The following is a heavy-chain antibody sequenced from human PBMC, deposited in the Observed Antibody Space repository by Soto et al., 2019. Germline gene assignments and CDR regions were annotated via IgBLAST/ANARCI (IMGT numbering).Heavy chain of an antibody. CDR2: ISGSGGST. J-gene: IGHJ4*02. Sequence: EVQLLESGGGLVQPGGSLRLSCAASGFTFSSYAMSWVRQAPGKGLEWVSAISGSGGSTYYADSVKGRFTISRDNSKNTLYLQMNSLRAVDTAVYYCAKPGEVVPAATLDYWGQGTLVTVSS. CDR1: GFTFSSYA. D-gene: IGHD2-2*01. V-gene: IGHV3-23*01. CDR3: AKPGEVVPAATLDY.